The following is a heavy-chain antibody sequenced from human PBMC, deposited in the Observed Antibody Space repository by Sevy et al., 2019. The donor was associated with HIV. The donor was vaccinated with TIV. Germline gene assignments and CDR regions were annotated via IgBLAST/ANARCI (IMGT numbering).Heavy chain of an antibody. D-gene: IGHD6-19*01. CDR2: IRYDGSNK. CDR1: GFTFSSYG. J-gene: IGHJ4*02. Sequence: GGSLRLSCAASGFTFSSYGMHWVRQAPGKGLEWVAFIRYDGSNKYYADSVKGRFSIFRDNSKNTLYLQMNSLRAEDTAVYYCAKDLAVAGPYYFDYWGQGTLVTVSS. V-gene: IGHV3-30*02. CDR3: AKDLAVAGPYYFDY.